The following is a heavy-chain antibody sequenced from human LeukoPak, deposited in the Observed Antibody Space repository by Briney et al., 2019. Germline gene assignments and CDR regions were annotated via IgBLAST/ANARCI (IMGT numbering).Heavy chain of an antibody. Sequence: AETLSLTCAVYGGSFSGYYWSWIRQPPGKGLEWIGEINHSGSTNYNPSLKSRVTISVDTSKNQFSLKLSSVTAADTAVYYCARLYGGKRNYWGQGTLVTVSS. D-gene: IGHD4-23*01. CDR2: INHSGST. J-gene: IGHJ4*02. CDR1: GGSFSGYY. CDR3: ARLYGGKRNY. V-gene: IGHV4-34*01.